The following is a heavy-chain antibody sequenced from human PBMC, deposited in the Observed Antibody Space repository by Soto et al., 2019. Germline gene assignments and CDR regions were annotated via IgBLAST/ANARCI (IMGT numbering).Heavy chain of an antibody. CDR1: GFTFSDYY. J-gene: IGHJ5*02. D-gene: IGHD3-9*01. CDR3: AREGPLGRLRYFDWEYNWFDP. V-gene: IGHV3-11*01. Sequence: QVQLVESGGGLVKPGGSLRLSCAASGFTFSDYYMSWIRQAPGKGLEWVSYISSSGSTIYYADSVKGRFTISRDNAKNSLYLQMNSLRAEDTAVYYCAREGPLGRLRYFDWEYNWFDPWGQGTLVTVSS. CDR2: ISSSGSTI.